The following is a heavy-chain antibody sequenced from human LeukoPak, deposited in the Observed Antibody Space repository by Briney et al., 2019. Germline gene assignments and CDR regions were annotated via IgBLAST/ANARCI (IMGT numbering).Heavy chain of an antibody. J-gene: IGHJ4*02. CDR2: LSGDGSST. CDR1: GFTFSSFG. D-gene: IGHD5-18*01. Sequence: GGSLRLSCAASGFTFSSFGMNWVRQAPGKGLLWVSRLSGDGSSTRFADSLKGRFTISRDNAKNTLYLQMNSLRAEDTAVYYCAPPVSYGYNYWGQGTLVTVSS. V-gene: IGHV3-74*01. CDR3: APPVSYGYNY.